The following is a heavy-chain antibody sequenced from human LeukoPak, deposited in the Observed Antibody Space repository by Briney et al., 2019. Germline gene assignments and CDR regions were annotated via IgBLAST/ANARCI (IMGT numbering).Heavy chain of an antibody. Sequence: PGGSLRLSCAASGFIFSSYSMNWVRQAPGKGLEWVSYISSCSSTIYYADSVKGRFTISRDNAKNSLYLQMNSLRAEDTAVYYCARRGIAAAGTPDDYWGQGTLVTVSS. CDR3: ARRGIAAAGTPDDY. D-gene: IGHD6-13*01. CDR1: GFIFSSYS. CDR2: ISSCSSTI. J-gene: IGHJ4*02. V-gene: IGHV3-48*01.